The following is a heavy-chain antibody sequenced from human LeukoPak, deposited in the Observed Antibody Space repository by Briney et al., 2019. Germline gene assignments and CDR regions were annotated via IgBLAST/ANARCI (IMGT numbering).Heavy chain of an antibody. V-gene: IGHV4-39*01. CDR2: IGYVGDT. J-gene: IGHJ4*02. CDR1: GGSISSNHYY. Sequence: SETLSLTCSVSGGSISSNHYYWGWIRQPPGKGLEWIANIGYVGDTYYNPSLKSRVTISVDTSKNQFSLMLNSVTAADTAVYYCVRRQYGDHYYFDYWGQGTLVTVSS. D-gene: IGHD4-17*01. CDR3: VRRQYGDHYYFDY.